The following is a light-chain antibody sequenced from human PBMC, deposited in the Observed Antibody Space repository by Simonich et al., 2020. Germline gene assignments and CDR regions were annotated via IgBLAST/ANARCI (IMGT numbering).Light chain of an antibody. CDR3: SSYTSSSTLV. J-gene: IGLJ2*01. V-gene: IGLV2-14*01. CDR1: SSDVGGYNY. Sequence: QSALTQPASVSGSPGQSITISCTGTSSDVGGYNYVSWSQQHPGKAPKLMIYDVSKRPSGVANRFSGSKSGNTASRTISGLQAEDEADYYCSSYTSSSTLVFGGGTKLTVL. CDR2: DVS.